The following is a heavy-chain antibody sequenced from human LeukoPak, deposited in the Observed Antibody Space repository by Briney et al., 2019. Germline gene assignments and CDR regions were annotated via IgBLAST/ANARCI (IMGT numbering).Heavy chain of an antibody. J-gene: IGHJ4*02. V-gene: IGHV4-4*02. CDR3: ARLLPLCSGDSCYSWYFDY. CDR1: GASISGNNW. D-gene: IGHD2-15*01. CDR2: IYHSGST. Sequence: SGTLSLTCAVSGASISGNNWWSWVRQPPGKGLEWLGEIYHSGSTKYNPSLKSRVTISLDESKNQFSLNLRSVTAADTAVYYCARLLPLCSGDSCYSWYFDYWGQGTLVTVSS.